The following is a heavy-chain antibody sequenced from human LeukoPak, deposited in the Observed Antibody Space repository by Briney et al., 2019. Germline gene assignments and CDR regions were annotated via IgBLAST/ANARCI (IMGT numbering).Heavy chain of an antibody. Sequence: PGGTLRLSCAASGFTFSSYGMSWVRQAPGKGLEWVSGISGSGTNTYYADSVKGRSTISRDNSKNTLYVQMNSLRAEDTAVYYCAKAIVLLISGNAFDIWGQGTMVTVSS. J-gene: IGHJ3*02. CDR2: ISGSGTNT. CDR1: GFTFSSYG. CDR3: AKAIVLLISGNAFDI. D-gene: IGHD2/OR15-2a*01. V-gene: IGHV3-23*01.